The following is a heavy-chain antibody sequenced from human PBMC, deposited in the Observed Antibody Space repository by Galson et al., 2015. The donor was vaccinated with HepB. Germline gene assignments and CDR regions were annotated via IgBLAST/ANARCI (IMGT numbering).Heavy chain of an antibody. V-gene: IGHV1-69*13. D-gene: IGHD3-3*01. CDR1: GGTFSSYA. J-gene: IGHJ6*03. CDR3: ARDRADYDFWSGYSYYYYMDV. CDR2: IIPIFGTA. Sequence: SVKVSCKASGGTFSSYAISWVRQAPGQGLEWMGGIIPIFGTANYAQKFQGRVTITADESTSTAYMELSSLRSEDTAVYYCARDRADYDFWSGYSYYYYMDVWGKGTPVTVSS.